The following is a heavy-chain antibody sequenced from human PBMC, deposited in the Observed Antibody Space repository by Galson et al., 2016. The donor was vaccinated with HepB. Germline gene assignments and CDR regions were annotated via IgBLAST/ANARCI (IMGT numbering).Heavy chain of an antibody. J-gene: IGHJ6*02. D-gene: IGHD1-26*01. CDR1: GFTFNNAW. V-gene: IGHV3-15*01. CDR2: IRNKTAGETT. Sequence: SLRLSCAASGFTFNNAWMHWVRQAPGKGLEWVGLIRNKTAGETTDYAAPAKGRFTISRDDSKKSLYLQMNSLKTEDTAVYYCAREGRWEVLHYYDGMDVWGQGTTVTVS. CDR3: AREGRWEVLHYYDGMDV.